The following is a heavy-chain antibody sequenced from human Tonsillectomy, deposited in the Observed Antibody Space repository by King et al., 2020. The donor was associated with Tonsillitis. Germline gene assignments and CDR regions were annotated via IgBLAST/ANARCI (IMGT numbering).Heavy chain of an antibody. D-gene: IGHD7-27*01. J-gene: IGHJ4*02. CDR3: TRSETGVFVY. CDR2: IRSKANSYAT. V-gene: IGHV3-73*01. CDR1: GFTFSGSA. Sequence: QLVQSGGGLVQPGGSLKLSCAASGFTFSGSAMHWVRQASGKGLEWVGRIRSKANSYATAYAASVKGRFTISRDDSKNTAYLQMNSLKTEDTAVYYCTRSETGVFVYWGQGTLVTVSS.